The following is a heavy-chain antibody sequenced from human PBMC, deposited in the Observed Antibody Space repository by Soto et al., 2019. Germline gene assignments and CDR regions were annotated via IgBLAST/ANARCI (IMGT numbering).Heavy chain of an antibody. V-gene: IGHV4-38-2*02. CDR3: ARDSSGWYSYFGY. CDR1: GYSISSGYY. Sequence: PSETLSLTCAVSGYSISSGYYWGWIRQPPGKGLEWIGSIYHSGSTYYNPSLKSRVTISVDTSKNQFSLKLSSVTAADTAVYYCARDSSGWYSYFGYWGQGTLGT. J-gene: IGHJ4*02. D-gene: IGHD6-19*01. CDR2: IYHSGST.